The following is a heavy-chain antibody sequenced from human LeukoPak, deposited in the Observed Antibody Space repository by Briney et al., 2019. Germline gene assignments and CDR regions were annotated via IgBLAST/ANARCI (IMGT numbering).Heavy chain of an antibody. CDR1: GGSINSYY. CDR2: IYYSGNT. Sequence: SETLSLTCTVPGGSINSYYWSWIRQPPGKGLEWIGYIYYSGNTNYNPSLKSRVSISIDTSKNQLSLQLSSVTAADTAVYYCARDRDSSGLRDFDLWGRGTLVTASA. D-gene: IGHD3-22*01. CDR3: ARDRDSSGLRDFDL. J-gene: IGHJ2*01. V-gene: IGHV4-59*01.